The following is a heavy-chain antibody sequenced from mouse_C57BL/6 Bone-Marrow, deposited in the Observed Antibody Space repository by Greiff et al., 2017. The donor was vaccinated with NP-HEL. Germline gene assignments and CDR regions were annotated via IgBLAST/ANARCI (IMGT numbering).Heavy chain of an antibody. Sequence: QVHVKQSGAELVRPGASVKLSCKASGYTFTDYYINWVKQRPGQGLEWIARIYPGSGNTYYNEKFKGKATLTAEKSSSTAYMQLSSLTSEDSAVYFCARGCYGSSYSWFAYWGQGTLVTVSA. CDR3: ARGCYGSSYSWFAY. D-gene: IGHD1-1*01. V-gene: IGHV1-76*01. CDR2: IYPGSGNT. CDR1: GYTFTDYY. J-gene: IGHJ3*01.